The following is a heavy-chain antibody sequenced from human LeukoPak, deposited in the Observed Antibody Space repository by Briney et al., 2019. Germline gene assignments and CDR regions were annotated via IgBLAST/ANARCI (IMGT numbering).Heavy chain of an antibody. V-gene: IGHV4-59*01. D-gene: IGHD3-10*01. Sequence: SETLSLTCTVSGGSISGYYWSWIRQPPGKGLEWIRNIFYSGSTNYNPSLKSRVTISVDTSKNQFSLKLSSVTAADTAVYFCARVYYGRTYDYWYFDLWGRGTLVTVSS. CDR3: ARVYYGRTYDYWYFDL. J-gene: IGHJ2*01. CDR2: IFYSGST. CDR1: GGSISGYY.